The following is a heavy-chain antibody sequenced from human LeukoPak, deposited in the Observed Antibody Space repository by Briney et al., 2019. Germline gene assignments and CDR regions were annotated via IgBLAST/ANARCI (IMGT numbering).Heavy chain of an antibody. CDR3: ARGISETYYYDSSGYYLYYFDY. D-gene: IGHD3-22*01. V-gene: IGHV1-69*13. Sequence: GASVKVSCNASGGTFSSYAISWVRQAPGQGLEWMGGIIPIFGTANYAQKFQGRVTITADESTSTAYMELSSLRSEDTAVYYCARGISETYYYDSSGYYLYYFDYWGQGTLVTVSS. CDR1: GGTFSSYA. J-gene: IGHJ4*02. CDR2: IIPIFGTA.